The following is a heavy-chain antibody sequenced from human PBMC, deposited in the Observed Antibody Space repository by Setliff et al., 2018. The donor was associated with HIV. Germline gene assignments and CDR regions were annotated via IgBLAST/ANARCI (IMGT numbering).Heavy chain of an antibody. Sequence: APVKVSCKASGYTFTDYYFHWVRQAPGQGLEWMGWVNPKFGGTLYAQKFRGRVTMTRDMSINTVYLELSSLSSDDTAVYYCARDLSTHWSGYSLGFWGPGTLVTVSS. CDR2: VNPKFGGT. J-gene: IGHJ4*02. CDR3: ARDLSTHWSGYSLGF. V-gene: IGHV1-2*02. CDR1: GYTFTDYY. D-gene: IGHD3-3*01.